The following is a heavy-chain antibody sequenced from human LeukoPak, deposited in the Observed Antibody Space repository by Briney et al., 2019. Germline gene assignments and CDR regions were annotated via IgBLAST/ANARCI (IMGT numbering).Heavy chain of an antibody. Sequence: GGSLRLSCAASGFTFSSYEMNWVRQAPGKGLEWVSYISSSGSTIYYADSVKGRFTISRDNAKNSPFLQMNSLRAEDTAVYYCARVPYDILTGYYIDYWGQGTLVTVSS. J-gene: IGHJ4*02. CDR2: ISSSGSTI. CDR3: ARVPYDILTGYYIDY. D-gene: IGHD3-9*01. V-gene: IGHV3-48*03. CDR1: GFTFSSYE.